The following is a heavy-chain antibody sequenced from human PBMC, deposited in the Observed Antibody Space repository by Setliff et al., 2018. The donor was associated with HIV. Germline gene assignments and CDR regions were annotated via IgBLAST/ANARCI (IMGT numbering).Heavy chain of an antibody. Sequence: PGGSLRLSCAASGFTFSSYSMNWVRQAPGKGLEWVSSISSSSSYIYYADSVKGRFTISRDNAKNSLYLQMNGLRAEDTAVYYCVRGIVGASVFNYWGQGTQVTV. CDR3: VRGIVGASVFNY. CDR2: ISSSSSYI. V-gene: IGHV3-21*01. CDR1: GFTFSSYS. J-gene: IGHJ4*02. D-gene: IGHD1-26*01.